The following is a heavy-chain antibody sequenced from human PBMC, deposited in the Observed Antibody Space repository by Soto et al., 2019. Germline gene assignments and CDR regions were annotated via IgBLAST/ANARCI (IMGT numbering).Heavy chain of an antibody. D-gene: IGHD2-21*01. CDR3: XXXHMRALVFDALDI. J-gene: IGHJ3*02. Sequence: EVQLVESGGVVVQPGESLRLSCVATGFTFDAYTMHWVRQTPDKGLEWVSLISGDGQTTYYSDSLKGRFTISRDNSKNSLFLQMTSLRTEDTAXXXXXXXHMRALVFDALDIWGXGT. CDR1: GFTFDAYT. CDR2: ISGDGQTT. V-gene: IGHV3-43*01.